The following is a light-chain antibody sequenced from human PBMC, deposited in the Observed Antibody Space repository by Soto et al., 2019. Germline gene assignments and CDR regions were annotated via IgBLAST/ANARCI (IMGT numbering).Light chain of an antibody. CDR1: SSYVGGYNY. CDR3: SSYTSSSTRV. CDR2: EVS. J-gene: IGLJ1*01. Sequence: QSALTQPASVSGSRGQSITISCTGTSSYVGGYNYVSWYQQHPGKAPKLMIYEVSNRPSGVSTRYSGSKSGNTASLTISGLQAEDEADYDCSSYTSSSTRVLGTGTKVTVL. V-gene: IGLV2-14*01.